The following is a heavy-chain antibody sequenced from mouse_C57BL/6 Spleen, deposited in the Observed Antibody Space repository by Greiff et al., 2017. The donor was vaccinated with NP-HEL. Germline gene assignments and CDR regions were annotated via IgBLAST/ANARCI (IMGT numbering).Heavy chain of an antibody. V-gene: IGHV1-64*01. D-gene: IGHD3-2*01. CDR3: ATETALYYFDY. J-gene: IGHJ2*01. CDR1: GYTFTSYW. Sequence: QVQLKQPGAELVKPGASVKLSCKASGYTFTSYWMHWVKQRPGQGLEWIGMIHPNSGSTNYNEKFKSKATLTVDKSSSTAYMQLSSLTSEDSAVYYCATETALYYFDYWGQGTTLTVSS. CDR2: IHPNSGST.